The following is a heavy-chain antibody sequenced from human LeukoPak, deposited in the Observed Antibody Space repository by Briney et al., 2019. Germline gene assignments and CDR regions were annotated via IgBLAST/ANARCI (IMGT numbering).Heavy chain of an antibody. V-gene: IGHV1-69*05. Sequence: SVKVSCKASGGTFSSYAISWVRQAPGQGLEWMGGIIPIFGTANYAQKFQGRVTITTDESTSTAYMELSSLRSEDTAVYYCARGYYYDSSGYSPLGYWGQGTLVTVSS. CDR3: ARGYYYDSSGYSPLGY. CDR1: GGTFSSYA. CDR2: IIPIFGTA. D-gene: IGHD3-22*01. J-gene: IGHJ4*02.